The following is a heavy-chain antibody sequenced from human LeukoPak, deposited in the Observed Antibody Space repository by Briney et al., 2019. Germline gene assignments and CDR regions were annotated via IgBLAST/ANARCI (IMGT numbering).Heavy chain of an antibody. V-gene: IGHV1-69*13. J-gene: IGHJ6*02. D-gene: IGHD3-22*01. Sequence: SVKVSCKASGGTFSSYAISWVRQAPGQGLEWMGGIIPIFGTANYAQKFQGRVTITADESTSTAYMELSSLRSEDTAVYYCASPTLDDIYYYYGMDVWGQGTTVTVSS. CDR1: GGTFSSYA. CDR2: IIPIFGTA. CDR3: ASPTLDDIYYYYGMDV.